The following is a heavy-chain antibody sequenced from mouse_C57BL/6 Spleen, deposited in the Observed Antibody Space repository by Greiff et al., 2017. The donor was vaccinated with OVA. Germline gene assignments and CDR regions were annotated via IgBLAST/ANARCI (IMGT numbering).Heavy chain of an antibody. D-gene: IGHD2-5*01. CDR2: ISSGSSTI. CDR3: ARDYSNYFDY. CDR1: GFTFSDYG. V-gene: IGHV5-17*01. Sequence: EVKLVESGGGLVKPGGSLKLSCAASGFTFSDYGMHWVRQAPEKGLEWVAYISSGSSTIYYADTVKGRFTISKDNAKNTLFLQMTSLMYEDTAMYYCARDYSNYFDYWGQGTTLTVSS. J-gene: IGHJ2*01.